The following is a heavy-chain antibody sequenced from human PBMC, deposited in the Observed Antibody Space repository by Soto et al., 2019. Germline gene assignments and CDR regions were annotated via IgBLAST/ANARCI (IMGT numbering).Heavy chain of an antibody. D-gene: IGHD3-3*01. Sequence: QLQLQESGPGLVKPSETLSLTSTVSGGSISSSSYYWGWIRQPPGEGLEWIGGIYYSGSTYYNPSLKSRVTIPIDTSKNQFSLKLSAVTAADTAVYYCASTRGVGRLDYWGQGTLVTVSS. CDR3: ASTRGVGRLDY. CDR1: GGSISSSSYY. CDR2: IYYSGST. J-gene: IGHJ4*02. V-gene: IGHV4-39*01.